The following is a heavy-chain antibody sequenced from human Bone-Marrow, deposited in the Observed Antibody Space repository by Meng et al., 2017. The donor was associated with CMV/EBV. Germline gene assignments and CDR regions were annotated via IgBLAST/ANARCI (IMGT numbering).Heavy chain of an antibody. CDR3: AKSTGNTNYGLDV. CDR2: IAWNSHTI. CDR1: GFTFDDYA. D-gene: IGHD2-2*01. V-gene: IGHV3-9*01. Sequence: GGSLRLSCVGSGFTFDDYALHWVRQVPGKGLEWVSGIAWNSHTIDYVDSVKGRFIISRDNAKNSLQLQMNSLKVEDTALYYCAKSTGNTNYGLDVWGQGTTVTVSS. J-gene: IGHJ6*01.